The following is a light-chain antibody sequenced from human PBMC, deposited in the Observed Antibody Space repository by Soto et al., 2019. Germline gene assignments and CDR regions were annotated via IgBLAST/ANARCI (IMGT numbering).Light chain of an antibody. CDR1: QSVGSD. CDR2: GAS. Sequence: EIVMTQSPATLSVSPGERATLSCRASQSVGSDLAWYQQKPGQAPRLLIYGASTRATGIPVRFSGSGSGTEFTLTISSLQSEDFAVYYCQQYNNWPPWTFGQGTKVEIK. V-gene: IGKV3-15*01. CDR3: QQYNNWPPWT. J-gene: IGKJ1*01.